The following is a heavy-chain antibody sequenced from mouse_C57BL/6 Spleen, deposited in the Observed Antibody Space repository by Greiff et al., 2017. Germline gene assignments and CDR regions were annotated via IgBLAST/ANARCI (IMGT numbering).Heavy chain of an antibody. V-gene: IGHV1-52*01. CDR2: IDPSDSET. D-gene: IGHD3-2*02. J-gene: IGHJ2*01. CDR1: GYTFTSYW. Sequence: QVQLQQPGAELVRPGSSVKLSCKASGYTFTSYWMHWVKQSPLQGLEWIGNIDPSDSETHYNQKFKDKATLTVDKSSSTAYMQRSSLTSEDAAVYYCARDSSGYVSYFDYWGQGTTLTVSS. CDR3: ARDSSGYVSYFDY.